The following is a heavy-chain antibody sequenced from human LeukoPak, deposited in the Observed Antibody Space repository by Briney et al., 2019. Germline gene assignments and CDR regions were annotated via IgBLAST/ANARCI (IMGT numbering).Heavy chain of an antibody. CDR1: GFTFDDYA. J-gene: IGHJ4*02. Sequence: PGRSLRLSCAASGFTFDDYAMHWVRQAPGKGLEWVSGISWSSGSIGYADSVKGRFTISRDNAKNSLYLQMNSLRAEDTALYYCAKGVEVVPAAAHYFDYWGQGTLVTVSS. CDR3: AKGVEVVPAAAHYFDY. D-gene: IGHD2-2*01. V-gene: IGHV3-9*01. CDR2: ISWSSGSI.